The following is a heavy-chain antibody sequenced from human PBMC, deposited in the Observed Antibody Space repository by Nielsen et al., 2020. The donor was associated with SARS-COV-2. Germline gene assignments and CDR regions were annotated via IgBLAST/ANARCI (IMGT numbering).Heavy chain of an antibody. Sequence: ASVKVSCKASGYTFTSYAMHWVRQAPGQRLEWMGWINAGNGNTKYSQKFQGRVTITRDTSASTAYMELSSLRSEDTAVYCCAREGVYCSSTSCYKGYFQHWGQGTLVTVSS. J-gene: IGHJ1*01. CDR2: INAGNGNT. CDR1: GYTFTSYA. CDR3: AREGVYCSSTSCYKGYFQH. D-gene: IGHD2-2*02. V-gene: IGHV1-3*01.